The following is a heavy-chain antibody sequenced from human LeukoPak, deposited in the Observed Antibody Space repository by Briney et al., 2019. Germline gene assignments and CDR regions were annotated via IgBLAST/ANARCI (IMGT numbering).Heavy chain of an antibody. CDR2: IGTASDT. CDR1: GFTSSSFD. V-gene: IGHV3-13*01. Sequence: GGSLRLSCAASGFTSSSFDMHWVRQPTGQGLEWVSTIGTASDTYYPGSVEDRFTLSRDNAKNSLYLQMNSLTAGDTAVYYCARGPPRGKYYYMDVWGKGTTITVSS. D-gene: IGHD1-1*01. CDR3: ARGPPRGKYYYMDV. J-gene: IGHJ6*03.